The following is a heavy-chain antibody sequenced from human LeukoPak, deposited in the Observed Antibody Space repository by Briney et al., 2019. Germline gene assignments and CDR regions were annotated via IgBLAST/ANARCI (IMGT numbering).Heavy chain of an antibody. V-gene: IGHV4-4*07. Sequence: SETLSLTCTVSGGSISSYYWSWIRQPAGKGLEWIGRIYTSGSTNYNPSLKSRVTMSVDTSKNQFSLKLSSVTAADTAVYYCARDGTYYYDSSGYFAPNHDAFDIWGQGTMVTVSS. CDR1: GGSISSYY. J-gene: IGHJ3*02. D-gene: IGHD3-22*01. CDR3: ARDGTYYYDSSGYFAPNHDAFDI. CDR2: IYTSGST.